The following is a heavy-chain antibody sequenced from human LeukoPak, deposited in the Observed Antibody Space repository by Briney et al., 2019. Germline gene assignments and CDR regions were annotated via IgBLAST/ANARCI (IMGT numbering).Heavy chain of an antibody. CDR3: AKRGSSGWTLDHFDY. CDR2: ISYDGSNK. Sequence: PGRSLRLSCAASGFTLSSYGMHWVRQAPGKGLEWGAVISYDGSNKYYADSVKGRFTISRDNSKNTLYLQMNSLRAEDTAVYYCAKRGSSGWTLDHFDYWGHGTLVTVSS. J-gene: IGHJ4*01. V-gene: IGHV3-30*18. D-gene: IGHD6-19*01. CDR1: GFTLSSYG.